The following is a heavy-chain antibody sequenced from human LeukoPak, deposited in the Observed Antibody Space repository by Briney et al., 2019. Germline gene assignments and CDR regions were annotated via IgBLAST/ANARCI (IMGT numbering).Heavy chain of an antibody. CDR3: ARDSSDYGDPQVAFVS. Sequence: GASLTVTCTVSGGTFSSGTISWGRQPPAQGMEWMGRSIPIPGMANYEQQFQGRVTSTADKCTSTAYMELSSLRSEDTAVYYCARDSSDYGDPQVAFVSWGQGRKITDSS. J-gene: IGHJ3*02. D-gene: IGHD4-17*01. V-gene: IGHV1-69*04. CDR2: SIPIPGMA. CDR1: GGTFSSGT.